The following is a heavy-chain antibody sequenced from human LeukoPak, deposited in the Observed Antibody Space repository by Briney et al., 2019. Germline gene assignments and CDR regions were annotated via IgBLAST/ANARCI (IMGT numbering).Heavy chain of an antibody. CDR2: INFSGST. J-gene: IGHJ4*02. D-gene: IGHD5-24*01. Sequence: PSEPLSLTCTVSGASISSYYWSWIRQPPGKGLEWIGYINFSGSTNYNPSLKSRVTISVDTSKTQFSLKLSSVTAADTAVYYCARLRRDGNSHFDYWGQGTLVTVSS. CDR1: GASISSYY. CDR3: ARLRRDGNSHFDY. V-gene: IGHV4-59*08.